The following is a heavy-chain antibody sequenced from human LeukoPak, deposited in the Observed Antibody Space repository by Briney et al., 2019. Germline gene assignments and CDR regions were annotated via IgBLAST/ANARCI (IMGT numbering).Heavy chain of an antibody. CDR2: IYYSGST. CDR1: GGSISSYY. Sequence: SETLSLTCTVSGGSISSYYWSWIRQPPGKGLEWIGYIYYSGSTNYSPSLKSRVTISVDTSKNQFSLKLSSVTAADTAVYYCARDTDSSGDFDYWGQGTLVTVSS. CDR3: ARDTDSSGDFDY. D-gene: IGHD3-22*01. V-gene: IGHV4-59*01. J-gene: IGHJ4*02.